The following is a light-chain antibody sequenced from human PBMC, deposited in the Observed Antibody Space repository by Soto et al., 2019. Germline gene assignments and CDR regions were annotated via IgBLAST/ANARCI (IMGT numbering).Light chain of an antibody. J-gene: IGKJ1*01. CDR3: QHYNDKLP. V-gene: IGKV1-5*03. CDR1: QSISSW. Sequence: DIQMTQSPSTLSASVGDRVTITCRASQSISSWLAWYQQKPGKAPNLLIYKASSLQSGVPSRFSGSGSGTEFTRTIRSLKPDDCGTYYCQHYNDKLPFGQGTKVEIK. CDR2: KAS.